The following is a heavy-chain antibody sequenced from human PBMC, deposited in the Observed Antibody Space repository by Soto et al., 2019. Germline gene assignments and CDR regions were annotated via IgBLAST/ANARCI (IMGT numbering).Heavy chain of an antibody. CDR2: IYYSGST. D-gene: IGHD6-19*01. CDR1: GGSISSSSYY. J-gene: IGHJ5*02. CDR3: ARGYSSGWAGAENWFDP. V-gene: IGHV4-39*01. Sequence: SETLSLTCTVSGGSISSSSYYWGWIRQPPGKGLEWIGSIYYSGSTYYNPSLKSRVTISVDTSKNQFSLKLSSVTAADTAVYYCARGYSSGWAGAENWFDPWGQGTLVTV.